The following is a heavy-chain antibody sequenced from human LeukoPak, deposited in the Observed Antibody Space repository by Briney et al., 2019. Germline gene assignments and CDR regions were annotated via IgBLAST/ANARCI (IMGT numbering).Heavy chain of an antibody. D-gene: IGHD3-9*01. CDR2: IYPGDSDT. Sequence: HGESLKISCKGSGYSFTSYWIGWVRQMPGKGLEWMGIIYPGDSDTRYSPSFQGRVTISADKSITTAYLQWSSLQASDTAMYYCXXXADYXXLTGYHKGHLDYXGQXTXVTVXS. J-gene: IGHJ4*02. V-gene: IGHV5-51*01. CDR1: GYSFTSYW. CDR3: XXXADYXXLTGYHKGHLDY.